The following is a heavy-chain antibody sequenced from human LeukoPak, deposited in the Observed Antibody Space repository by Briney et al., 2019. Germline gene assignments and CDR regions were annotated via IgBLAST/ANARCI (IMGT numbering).Heavy chain of an antibody. D-gene: IGHD3-10*01. V-gene: IGHV3-53*01. Sequence: GGSLRLSCAVSGFTVSSNYMSWVRQAPGKGLEWVSVIFSGGTTYYADSVKGRFTISRDNGKNSLYLQMNSLTAEDTAVYYCAREFGISRAFDIWGQGTMVTVSS. CDR3: AREFGISRAFDI. CDR1: GFTVSSNY. CDR2: IFSGGTT. J-gene: IGHJ3*02.